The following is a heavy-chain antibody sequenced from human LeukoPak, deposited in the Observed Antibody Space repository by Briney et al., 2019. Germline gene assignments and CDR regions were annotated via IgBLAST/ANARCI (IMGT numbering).Heavy chain of an antibody. CDR3: AKVGFTMVRGDKNRPIDY. CDR1: GFTFSSYA. V-gene: IGHV3-23*01. Sequence: GGSLRLSCAASGFTFSSYAMSWVRQAPGKGLEWVSAISSSGGSTYYADSVKGRFTISRDNSKNTLYLQMNSLRAEDTAVYYCAKVGFTMVRGDKNRPIDYWGQGTLVTVSS. CDR2: ISSSGGST. D-gene: IGHD3-10*01. J-gene: IGHJ4*02.